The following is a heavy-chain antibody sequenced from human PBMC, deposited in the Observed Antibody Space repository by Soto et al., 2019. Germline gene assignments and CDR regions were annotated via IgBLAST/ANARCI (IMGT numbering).Heavy chain of an antibody. CDR1: GDSVSSNSAA. CDR3: ATDEGSGSYYYYYGMDV. J-gene: IGHJ6*02. Sequence: SQTLSLTCAISGDSVSSNSAAWNWIRQSPSRGLEWLGRTYYRSKWYNDYAVSVKSRITINPDTSKNQFSLQLNSVTPEDTAVYYCATDEGSGSYYYYYGMDVWGQGTTVTVSS. V-gene: IGHV6-1*01. CDR2: TYYRSKWYN. D-gene: IGHD6-19*01.